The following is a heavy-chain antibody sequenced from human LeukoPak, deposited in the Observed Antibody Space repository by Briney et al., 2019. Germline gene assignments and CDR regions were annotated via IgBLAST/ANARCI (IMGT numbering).Heavy chain of an antibody. CDR2: INPNSGGT. J-gene: IGHJ4*02. D-gene: IGHD5-24*01. V-gene: IGHV1-2*02. CDR3: ARGRDGHNSGDY. CDR1: GYTFTGYY. Sequence: ASVKVSCKASGYTFTGYYMHWVRQAPGQGLEWMGWINPNSGGTNYAQKFQGRVTMTRDTSISTDYMELSRLRSDDTAVYYCARGRDGHNSGDYWGQGTLVTVSS.